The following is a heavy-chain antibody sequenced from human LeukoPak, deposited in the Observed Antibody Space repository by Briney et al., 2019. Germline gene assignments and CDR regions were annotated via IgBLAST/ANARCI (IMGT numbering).Heavy chain of an antibody. D-gene: IGHD3-22*01. CDR1: GGSINSGNYY. CDR2: MYTSGST. CDR3: ARHGRHYYDISGYYPIDY. V-gene: IGHV4-61*02. Sequence: SQTLSLTXTVSGGSINSGNYYWSWIQQPAGKRLEWIGRMYTSGSTNYNPSLKSRVSISVDTSKNQFSLKLTSVTAADTAVYYCARHGRHYYDISGYYPIDYWGQGTPVTVSS. J-gene: IGHJ4*02.